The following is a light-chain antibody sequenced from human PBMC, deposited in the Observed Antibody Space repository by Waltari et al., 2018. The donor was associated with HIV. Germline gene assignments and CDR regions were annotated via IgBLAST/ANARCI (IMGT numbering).Light chain of an antibody. CDR3: SSYGGSRNWL. CDR1: SSDIGNYNL. J-gene: IGLJ2*01. CDR2: EAI. Sequence: QSALTQPASVSGSPGQSITISCTGTSSDIGNYNLVPWYQQHPGKAPKLIIYEAIKRPSGVSDRISGSKSANTASLTISGLQAEDEADYYCSSYGGSRNWLFGGVTKLTVL. V-gene: IGLV2-23*01.